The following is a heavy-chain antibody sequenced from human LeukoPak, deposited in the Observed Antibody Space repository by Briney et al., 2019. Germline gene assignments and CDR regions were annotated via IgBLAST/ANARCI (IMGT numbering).Heavy chain of an antibody. J-gene: IGHJ4*02. Sequence: SETLSLTCTVSGGSISSYYWSWIRQPPGKGLEWIGYIYYSGSTNYNPSLKSRVTISVDTSKNQFSLKLSSVTAADTAVYYCARNFDYWGQGTLVTVSS. V-gene: IGHV4-59*01. CDR2: IYYSGST. CDR3: ARNFDY. CDR1: GGSISSYY.